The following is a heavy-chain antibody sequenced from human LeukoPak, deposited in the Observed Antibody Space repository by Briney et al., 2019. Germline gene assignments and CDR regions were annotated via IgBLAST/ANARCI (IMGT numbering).Heavy chain of an antibody. Sequence: PGGSLKLSCAASGFTLSTYAMSWVRQAPGKGLEWVSVTSGGDGSTYYADSVKGRFTISRDNSKNTLYLQMNSLRAEDTAVYYCARGRYCSSISCYYDYWGQGTLVIVSS. J-gene: IGHJ4*02. D-gene: IGHD2-2*01. CDR2: TSGGDGST. CDR1: GFTLSTYA. V-gene: IGHV3-23*01. CDR3: ARGRYCSSISCYYDY.